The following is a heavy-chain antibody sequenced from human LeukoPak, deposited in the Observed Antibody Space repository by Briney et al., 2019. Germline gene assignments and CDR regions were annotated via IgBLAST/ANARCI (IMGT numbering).Heavy chain of an antibody. D-gene: IGHD6-13*01. V-gene: IGHV3-30*03. CDR2: ISDDGSNK. CDR1: GFTFSSYG. CDR3: ARRGEAGTKSLDY. Sequence: GGSLRLPCAASGFTFSSYGVHWVRQAPGKGLEWVAVISDDGSNKYYADSVKGRFSISRDNSKNKLYLQMNSLRAEDTAIYYCARRGEAGTKSLDYWGQGTPVTVSS. J-gene: IGHJ4*02.